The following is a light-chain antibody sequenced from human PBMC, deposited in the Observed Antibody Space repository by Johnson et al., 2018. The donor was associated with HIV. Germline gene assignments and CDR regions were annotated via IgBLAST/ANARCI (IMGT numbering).Light chain of an antibody. V-gene: IGLV1-51*01. CDR2: DNN. CDR1: SSNIGNNY. Sequence: QSVLTQPPSVSAAPGQKVTISCSGSSSNIGNNYVSWYQQLPGTAPKLLIYDNNKRPSGIPDRFSGSKSGTSATLAITGLQTWDEADYYCETWDNSLNVGHGFGTGTKGIVL. CDR3: ETWDNSLNVGHG. J-gene: IGLJ1*01.